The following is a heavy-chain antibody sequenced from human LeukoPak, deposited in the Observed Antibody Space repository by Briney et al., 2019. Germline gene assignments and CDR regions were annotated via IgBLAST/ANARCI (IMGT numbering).Heavy chain of an antibody. CDR3: ARDLGFYDILTGYFPDY. D-gene: IGHD3-9*01. Sequence: GGSLRLSCAASGFTFSDYGMNWVRQAPGKGLEWVAVISYDGSNKYYADSVKGRFTISRDNSKNTLYLQMNSLRAEDTAVYYCARDLGFYDILTGYFPDYWGQGTLVTVSS. J-gene: IGHJ4*02. V-gene: IGHV3-30*19. CDR2: ISYDGSNK. CDR1: GFTFSDYG.